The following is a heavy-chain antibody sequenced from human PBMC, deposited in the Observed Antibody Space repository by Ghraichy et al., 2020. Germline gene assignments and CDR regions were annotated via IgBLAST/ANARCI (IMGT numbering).Heavy chain of an antibody. J-gene: IGHJ4*02. Sequence: SVKVSCKASGFTFTSSAVQWVRQARGQRLEWIGWIVVGSGNTNYAQKFQERVTITRDMSTSTAYMELSSLRSEDTAVYYCAAELSGYSSGWYPLPYFDYWGQGTLVTVSS. CDR3: AAELSGYSSGWYPLPYFDY. CDR1: GFTFTSSA. V-gene: IGHV1-58*01. D-gene: IGHD6-19*01. CDR2: IVVGSGNT.